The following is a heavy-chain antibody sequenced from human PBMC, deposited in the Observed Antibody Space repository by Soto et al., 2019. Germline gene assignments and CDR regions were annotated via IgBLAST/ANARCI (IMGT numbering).Heavy chain of an antibody. CDR2: ISATGGST. Sequence: EVQLLESGGGLVQPGGSLRLSCAASGFTFSSFHMDWVRQAPGKGLEWVSAISATGGSTFYPDSVRGRFTISRDNSRNTLYLQMHGLRVEDTAIYDFAKVAPGSGTDSFFFDFWGQGTPVTVSS. D-gene: IGHD3-10*01. CDR3: AKVAPGSGTDSFFFDF. J-gene: IGHJ4*02. CDR1: GFTFSSFH. V-gene: IGHV3-23*01.